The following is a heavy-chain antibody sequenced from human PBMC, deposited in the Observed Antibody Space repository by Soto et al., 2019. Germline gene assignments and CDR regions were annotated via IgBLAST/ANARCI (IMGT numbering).Heavy chain of an antibody. V-gene: IGHV3-74*01. Sequence: EVQLVESGGGLVQPGGSLRLSCAASGFTFSSYWMHWVRQAPGKGLAWVSRIKSDGSDTSYADSVKGRFTISRDNAKNTLYLQMSSLRAEDTAVYYCVRVAYGDLGGWGQGTLVTVSS. CDR2: IKSDGSDT. J-gene: IGHJ4*02. D-gene: IGHD4-17*01. CDR1: GFTFSSYW. CDR3: VRVAYGDLGG.